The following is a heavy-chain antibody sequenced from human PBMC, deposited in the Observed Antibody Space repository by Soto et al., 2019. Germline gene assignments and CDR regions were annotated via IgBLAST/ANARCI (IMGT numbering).Heavy chain of an antibody. D-gene: IGHD6-13*01. CDR1: GDRVSSNSAA. J-gene: IGHJ4*02. V-gene: IGHV6-1*01. Sequence: SQTLSLTCAISGDRVSSNSAAWNWIRQSPSRGLEWLGRTYYRSKWYNDYAVSVKSRITINPDTSKNQFSLQLNSVTPEDTALYYCAGARSTWGSTWYFDYWAQGTLVTVSS. CDR3: AGARSTWGSTWYFDY. CDR2: TYYRSKWYN.